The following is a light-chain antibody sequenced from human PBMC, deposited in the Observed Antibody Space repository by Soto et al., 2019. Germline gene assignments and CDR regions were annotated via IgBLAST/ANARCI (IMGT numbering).Light chain of an antibody. Sequence: EIVLTQSPATLSLSPGERATLSCRASQSVGSSFLAWYQQKPGQAPRLLIYRTSTRATGIPDRFTGSGSGTDFTLTISRLEPEDFAVYYCQQYENSPLTFGGGTKVEIK. CDR1: QSVGSSF. CDR2: RTS. CDR3: QQYENSPLT. J-gene: IGKJ4*01. V-gene: IGKV3-20*01.